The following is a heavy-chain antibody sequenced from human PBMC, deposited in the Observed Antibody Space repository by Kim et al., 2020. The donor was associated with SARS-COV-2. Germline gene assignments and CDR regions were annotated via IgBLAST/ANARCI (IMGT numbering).Heavy chain of an antibody. CDR1: GGSISSSSYY. CDR3: ARPWSGVPAAMIQYYFD. Sequence: SETLSLTCTVSGGSISSSSYYWGWIRQPPGKGLEWIGSIYYSGSTYYNPSLKSRVTISVDTSKNQFSLKLSSVTAADTAVYYCARPWSGVPAAMIQYYFD. D-gene: IGHD2-2*01. CDR2: IYYSGST. V-gene: IGHV4-39*01. J-gene: IGHJ4*01.